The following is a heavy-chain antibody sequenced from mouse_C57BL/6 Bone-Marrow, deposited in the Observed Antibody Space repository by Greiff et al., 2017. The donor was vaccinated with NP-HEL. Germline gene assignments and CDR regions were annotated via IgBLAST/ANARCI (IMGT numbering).Heavy chain of an antibody. J-gene: IGHJ4*01. D-gene: IGHD2-1*01. CDR2: IDPETGGT. CDR3: TRPYYGNPYYAMDY. Sequence: QVQLQQSGAELVRPGASVTLSCKASGYTFTDYEMHWVKQTPVHGLEWIGAIDPETGGTAYHQKFKGKAILTADKSSSTAYMELRSLTSEDSAVYYCTRPYYGNPYYAMDYWGQGTSVTVSS. CDR1: GYTFTDYE. V-gene: IGHV1-15*01.